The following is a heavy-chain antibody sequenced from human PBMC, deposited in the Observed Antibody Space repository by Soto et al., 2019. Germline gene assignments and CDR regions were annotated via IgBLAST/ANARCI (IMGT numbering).Heavy chain of an antibody. D-gene: IGHD4-17*01. CDR2: ISAYNGNT. V-gene: IGHV1-18*01. CDR3: ARVGGDYPNYYYYYYGMDV. CDR1: GYTFTSYA. J-gene: IGHJ6*02. Sequence: ASVKVSWKASGYTFTSYAMHWVRQAPGQGLEWMGWISAYNGNTNYAQKLQGRVTMTTDTSTSTAYMELRSLRSDDTAVYYCARVGGDYPNYYYYYYGMDVWGQGTTVTVSS.